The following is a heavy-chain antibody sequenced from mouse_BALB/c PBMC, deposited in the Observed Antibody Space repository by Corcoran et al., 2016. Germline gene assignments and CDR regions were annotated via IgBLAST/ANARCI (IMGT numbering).Heavy chain of an antibody. V-gene: IGHV9-1*02. J-gene: IGHJ3*01. CDR3: ARGGITPFAY. CDR2: INTYTGEP. Sequence: QIQLVQSGPELKKPGETVKISCKASGYTFTNYGMNWVKQAPGKGLKWMGWINTYTGEPTCADDFKGRFAFSLETSASTAYLQINNLKNEDMATYFCARGGITPFAYWGQGTLVTVSA. D-gene: IGHD2-4*01. CDR1: GYTFTNYG.